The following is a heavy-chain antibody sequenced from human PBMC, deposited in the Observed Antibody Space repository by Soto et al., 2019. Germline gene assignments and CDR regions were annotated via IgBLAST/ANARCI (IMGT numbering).Heavy chain of an antibody. CDR1: GFTFYTYG. CDR3: ARIDCTGNNCNPYYHYGLDV. J-gene: IGHJ6*02. V-gene: IGHV3-33*01. CDR2: IWYDGGTK. Sequence: PGGSLRLSCAASGFTFYTYGMHWVRQVPGKGLQWVAVIWYDGGTKYYADSVIGRFTVSIDNAKNTLYLQMNSLRDEDTAVYYCARIDCTGNNCNPYYHYGLDVWAQGTTVPVSS. D-gene: IGHD2-8*02.